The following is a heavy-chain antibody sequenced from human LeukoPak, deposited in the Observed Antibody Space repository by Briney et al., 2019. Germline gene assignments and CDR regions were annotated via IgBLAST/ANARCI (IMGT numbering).Heavy chain of an antibody. CDR3: ARGRYGGTRRILTGYYISY. D-gene: IGHD3-9*01. CDR2: IYYSGST. J-gene: IGHJ4*02. CDR1: GGSISSSSYY. V-gene: IGHV4-39*07. Sequence: PSETLSLTCTVSGGSISSSSYYWGWIRQPPGKGLEWIGSIYYSGSTYYNPSLKSRVTISVDTSKNQFSLKLSSVTAADTAVYYCARGRYGGTRRILTGYYISYWGQGTLVTVSS.